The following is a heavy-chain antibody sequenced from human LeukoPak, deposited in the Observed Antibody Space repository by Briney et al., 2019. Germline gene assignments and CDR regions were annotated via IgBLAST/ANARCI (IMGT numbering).Heavy chain of an antibody. J-gene: IGHJ6*02. CDR1: GFTFSSYW. Sequence: GGSLRISCAASGFTFSSYWMHWVRQAPGKGLVWVSRINSDGSSTSYADSVKGRFTISRDNAKNTLYLQMNSLRAEDTAVYYCARAEKYDFWSGNYYYGMDVWGQGTTVTVSS. D-gene: IGHD3-3*01. CDR2: INSDGSST. CDR3: ARAEKYDFWSGNYYYGMDV. V-gene: IGHV3-74*01.